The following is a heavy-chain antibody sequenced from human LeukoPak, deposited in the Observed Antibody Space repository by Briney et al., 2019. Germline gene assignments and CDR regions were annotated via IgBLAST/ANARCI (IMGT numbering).Heavy chain of an antibody. J-gene: IGHJ4*02. V-gene: IGHV4-39*01. CDR2: ICYSGNT. CDR1: GVSISSSNSY. D-gene: IGHD3/OR15-3a*01. CDR3: ARQTGSGLFLLP. Sequence: SETLSLTCTVSGVSISSSNSYWGWIRQPPGKGLEWIGSICYSGNTYYNACLKSPVSISIDTSKNQFSLRLTSVTTADTAVYYCARQTGSGLFLLPGGQGTLVTVSP.